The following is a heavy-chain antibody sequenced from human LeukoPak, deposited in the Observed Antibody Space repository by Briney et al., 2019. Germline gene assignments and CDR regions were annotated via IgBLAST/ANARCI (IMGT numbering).Heavy chain of an antibody. CDR3: AKDTSPVAGVLGYFQH. V-gene: IGHV3-53*01. Sequence: GGSLRLSCAASGFTVSSNYMSWVRQAPGKGLEWVSVIYSGGSTYYADSVKGRFTISRDNSKNTLYLQMNSLRAEDTAVYYCAKDTSPVAGVLGYFQHWGQGTLVTVSS. J-gene: IGHJ1*01. CDR2: IYSGGST. D-gene: IGHD6-19*01. CDR1: GFTVSSNY.